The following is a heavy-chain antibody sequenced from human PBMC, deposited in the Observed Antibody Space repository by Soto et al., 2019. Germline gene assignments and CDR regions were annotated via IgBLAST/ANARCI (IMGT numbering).Heavy chain of an antibody. CDR2: INPNSGGT. CDR3: VRDWTHYDSSGPGDY. V-gene: IGHV1-2*02. J-gene: IGHJ4*02. D-gene: IGHD3-22*01. CDR1: GDASNGNY. Sequence: SVKVSCKDPGDASNGNYLHWARQATRQGLEWMGWINPNSGGTNYAQKFQGRVTMTRDTSISTAYMELSRLRSDDTAVYYCVRDWTHYDSSGPGDYWGQGTLVTVSS.